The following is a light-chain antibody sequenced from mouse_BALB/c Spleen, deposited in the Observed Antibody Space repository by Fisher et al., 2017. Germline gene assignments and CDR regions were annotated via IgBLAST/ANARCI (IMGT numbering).Light chain of an antibody. Sequence: IVITQTTAIMSASLGERVTMTCTASSSVSSSYLHWYQQKPGFSPKLLIYRTSNLASGVPARFSGSGSGASYSLTISRVEAEDAATYYCQQWSSNPPTFGGGTKLEIK. CDR3: QQWSSNPPT. V-gene: IGKV4-74*01. J-gene: IGKJ2*01. CDR1: SSVSSSY. CDR2: RTS.